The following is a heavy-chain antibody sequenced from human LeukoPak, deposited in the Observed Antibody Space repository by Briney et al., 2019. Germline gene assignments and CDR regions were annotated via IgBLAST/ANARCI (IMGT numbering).Heavy chain of an antibody. J-gene: IGHJ5*02. CDR1: GGSISSSSYY. V-gene: IGHV4-39*02. Sequence: SETLSLTCTVSGGSISSSSYYWGWIRQPPGKGLEWIGSIYYSGSTYYNPSLKSRVTISVDTSKNQFSLKLSSVTAADTAVYYCARDRDYYGSKNWFDPWGQGTLVTVSS. D-gene: IGHD3-10*01. CDR3: ARDRDYYGSKNWFDP. CDR2: IYYSGST.